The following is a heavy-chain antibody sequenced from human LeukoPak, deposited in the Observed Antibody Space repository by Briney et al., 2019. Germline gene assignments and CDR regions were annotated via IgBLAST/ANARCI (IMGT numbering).Heavy chain of an antibody. Sequence: SETLSLTCTVSGDSISSYYWTWIRQPPGKGLEWIGYIYYSGTTNYNPSLKSRVTISLDTSKNQFSLKLSSVTAADTAVYYCASGRPLGFDYWGQGTLVTVSS. V-gene: IGHV4-59*01. CDR2: IYYSGTT. J-gene: IGHJ4*02. CDR1: GDSISSYY. D-gene: IGHD1-26*01. CDR3: ASGRPLGFDY.